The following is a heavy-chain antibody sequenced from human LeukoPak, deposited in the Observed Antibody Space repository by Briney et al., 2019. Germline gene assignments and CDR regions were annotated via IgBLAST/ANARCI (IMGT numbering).Heavy chain of an antibody. CDR1: GGSFSGYY. V-gene: IGHV4-34*01. J-gene: IGHJ6*02. Sequence: PSETLSLTCAVYGGSFSGYYWSWIRQPPGKGLEWIGEINHSGSTNYNPSLKSRVTISVDTSKNQFSLKLSSVTAADTAVYYCARGYCSSTSCYARLYYGMDVWGQGTRSPSP. CDR2: INHSGST. D-gene: IGHD2-2*01. CDR3: ARGYCSSTSCYARLYYGMDV.